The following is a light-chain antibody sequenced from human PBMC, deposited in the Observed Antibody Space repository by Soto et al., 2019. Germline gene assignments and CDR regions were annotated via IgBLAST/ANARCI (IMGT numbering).Light chain of an antibody. CDR3: QQYNNWPLT. Sequence: DIQMTQSPSTLSASVGDRVTITCRASQSISSWLAWYQQKPGKAPKLPIYDASSLESGVPSRFSGSGSGTEFTLTISSLQPDDFAVYYCQQYNNWPLTFGQGTKVDIK. CDR1: QSISSW. J-gene: IGKJ1*01. CDR2: DAS. V-gene: IGKV1-5*01.